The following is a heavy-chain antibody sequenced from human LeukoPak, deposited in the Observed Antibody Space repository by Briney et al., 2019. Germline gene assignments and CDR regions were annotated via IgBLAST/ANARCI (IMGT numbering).Heavy chain of an antibody. J-gene: IGHJ4*02. CDR2: IYTSGST. CDR1: GGSISSGSYY. D-gene: IGHD3-22*01. Sequence: SETLSLTCTVSGGSISSGSYYWSWIRQPAGKGLEWIGRIYTSGSTNYNPSLKSRVTISADTSKNQFSLKLSSVTAADTAVYYCARRYYYDSSGYDDWGQGTLVTVSS. V-gene: IGHV4-61*02. CDR3: ARRYYYDSSGYDD.